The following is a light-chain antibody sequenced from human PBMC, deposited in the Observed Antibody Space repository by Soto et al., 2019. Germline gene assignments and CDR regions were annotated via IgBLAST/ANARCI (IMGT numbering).Light chain of an antibody. V-gene: IGKV3-15*01. Sequence: EIVMTQSPATLSVSPGERATLSCRARQSVSSNFAWYQQKPGQAPRLLIYGASTRATGIPARFSGSGSGTEFTLTISGLQSEDFAVYYCQQYNNWPPGSTFGGGTKVEIK. CDR3: QQYNNWPPGST. J-gene: IGKJ4*01. CDR1: QSVSSN. CDR2: GAS.